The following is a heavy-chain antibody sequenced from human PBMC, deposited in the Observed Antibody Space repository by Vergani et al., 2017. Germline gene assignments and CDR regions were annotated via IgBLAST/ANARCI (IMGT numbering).Heavy chain of an antibody. CDR1: GFTFSSYS. Sequence: EVQLVESGGGLVQPGGSLRLSCAASGFTFSSYSMNWVRQAPGKGLEWVSYISSSSSTIYYADSVKGRFTISRDNAKNSLYLQMNSLRAEDTAVYYCARDRRYCSNNSLYYSSFDIWGQGAMVTVSS. V-gene: IGHV3-48*01. CDR3: ARDRRYCSNNSLYYSSFDI. J-gene: IGHJ3*02. CDR2: ISSSSSTI. D-gene: IGHD2-2*01.